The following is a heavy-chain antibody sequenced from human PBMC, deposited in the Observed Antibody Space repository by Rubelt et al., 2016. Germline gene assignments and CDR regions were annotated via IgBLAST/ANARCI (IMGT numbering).Heavy chain of an antibody. V-gene: IGHV4-38-2*02. CDR2: IYSSGTT. J-gene: IGHJ5*02. D-gene: IGHD6-13*01. CDR1: GYSINSGYF. CDR3: ASRTYSSSPCDP. Sequence: QVLLQESGPGLVKPSETLSLTCTVSGYSINSGYFWGWIRQSPGKGLEWIAAIYSSGTTYYGPSLRSQGPISVHTSKNQNPLKVNSVTAADTAVYYCASRTYSSSPCDPWGQGTLVTVSS.